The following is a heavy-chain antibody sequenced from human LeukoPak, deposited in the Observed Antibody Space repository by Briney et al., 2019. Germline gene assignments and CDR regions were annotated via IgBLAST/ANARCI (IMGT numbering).Heavy chain of an antibody. CDR2: IYTSGST. CDR1: GGSISSYY. V-gene: IGHV4-4*07. D-gene: IGHD3-10*01. Sequence: SETLSLTCTVSGGSISSYYWSWIRQPAGKGLEWIGRIYTSGSTNYNPSLKSRVTMSVDTSENQFSLKLTSVTATDTAVYYCARHQLRGFLDDNWGQGTLVTVSS. J-gene: IGHJ4*02. CDR3: ARHQLRGFLDDN.